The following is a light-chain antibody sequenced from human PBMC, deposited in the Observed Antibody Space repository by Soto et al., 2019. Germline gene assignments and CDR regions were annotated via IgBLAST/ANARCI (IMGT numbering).Light chain of an antibody. CDR1: KSVSSSY. CDR3: QQYGNSPRT. V-gene: IGKV3-20*01. Sequence: EIVLTQSPGTLSLSPGERATLSCRASKSVSSSYLAWYQQKPGQAPRLLIYGASSRATGIPDRFSGSGSGTYFTRTISRLEPEDFAVYYCQQYGNSPRTFGQGTKVEIK. CDR2: GAS. J-gene: IGKJ1*01.